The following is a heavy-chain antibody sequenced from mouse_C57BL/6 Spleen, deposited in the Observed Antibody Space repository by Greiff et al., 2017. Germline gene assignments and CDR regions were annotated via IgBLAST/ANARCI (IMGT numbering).Heavy chain of an antibody. D-gene: IGHD2-2*01. V-gene: IGHV1-80*01. CDR1: GYAFSSYW. Sequence: QVHVKQSGAELVKPGASVKISCKASGYAFSSYWMNWVKQRPGKGLEWIGQIYPGDGDTNYNGKFKGKATLTADKSSSTAYMQLSSLTSEDSAVYFCARDGYDGKGWFAYWGQGTLVTVSA. J-gene: IGHJ3*01. CDR3: ARDGYDGKGWFAY. CDR2: IYPGDGDT.